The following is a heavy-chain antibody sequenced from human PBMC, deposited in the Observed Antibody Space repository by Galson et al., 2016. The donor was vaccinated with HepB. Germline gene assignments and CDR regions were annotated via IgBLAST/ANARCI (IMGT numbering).Heavy chain of an antibody. V-gene: IGHV4-61*01. CDR2: IYYSGST. Sequence: ETLSLTCFVSGASVSIGSFYWGWIRQSPGKGLEWIGYIYYSGSTKYNPSLTSRITVSMAASNNQFSLTLSSVTAADTGVYYCGRHWDRIGYFDYWGQGALVTVSS. J-gene: IGHJ4*02. CDR1: GASVSIGSFY. D-gene: IGHD3-3*01. CDR3: GRHWDRIGYFDY.